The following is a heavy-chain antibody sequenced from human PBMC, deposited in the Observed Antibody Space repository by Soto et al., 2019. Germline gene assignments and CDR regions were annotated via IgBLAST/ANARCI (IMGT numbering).Heavy chain of an antibody. V-gene: IGHV1-2*04. CDR3: ARAGSGSYNYYYGMDV. Sequence: ASVKVSCKASGYTFTGYYMHWVRQAPGQGLEWMGWINPNSGGTNYAQKFQGWVTMTRNTSISTAYMELSRLRSDDTAVYYCARAGSGSYNYYYGMDVWGQGTTVTV. CDR2: INPNSGGT. J-gene: IGHJ6*02. D-gene: IGHD1-26*01. CDR1: GYTFTGYY.